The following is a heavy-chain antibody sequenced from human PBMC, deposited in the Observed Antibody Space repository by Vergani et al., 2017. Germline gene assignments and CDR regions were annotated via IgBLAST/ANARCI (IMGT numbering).Heavy chain of an antibody. J-gene: IGHJ4*02. D-gene: IGHD6-13*01. V-gene: IGHV4-39*07. CDR1: GGSISSSSYY. CDR2: IYYSGST. CDR3: ARWKGALYSSSWDYFDY. Sequence: QLQLQESGPGLVKPSETLSLTCTVSGGSISSSSYYWGWIRQPPGKGLEWIGSIYYSGSTYYNPSLKSRVTISVDTSKNQFSLKLSSVTAADTAVYYCARWKGALYSSSWDYFDYWGQGTLVTVSS.